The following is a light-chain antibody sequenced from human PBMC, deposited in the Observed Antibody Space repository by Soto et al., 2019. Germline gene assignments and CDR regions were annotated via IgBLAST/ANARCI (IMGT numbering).Light chain of an antibody. Sequence: DIQMTQSPSTLSAYVGDRVTITCRASQSISRWLAWYQQKPGKAPKLMIFDVSSLKSGVPSRFSGTGSGTDFPLTISLLQPDVAASYYCQQCNTFWTFGQGTKVDI. CDR2: DVS. CDR3: QQCNTFWT. J-gene: IGKJ1*01. V-gene: IGKV1-5*01. CDR1: QSISRW.